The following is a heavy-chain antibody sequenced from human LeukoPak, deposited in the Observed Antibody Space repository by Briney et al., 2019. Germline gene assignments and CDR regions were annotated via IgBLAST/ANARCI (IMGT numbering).Heavy chain of an antibody. D-gene: IGHD4-17*01. V-gene: IGHV3-7*01. CDR3: AKDANYGDYPRGGFDP. CDR2: IKQDEIEK. Sequence: GGSLRLSCAASGFTFSTYWMSWVRQAPGKGLEWVANIKQDEIEKYYVDSVKGRFTISRDNSKNTLYLQMNSLRAEDTAVYYCAKDANYGDYPRGGFDPWGQGTLVTVSS. CDR1: GFTFSTYW. J-gene: IGHJ5*02.